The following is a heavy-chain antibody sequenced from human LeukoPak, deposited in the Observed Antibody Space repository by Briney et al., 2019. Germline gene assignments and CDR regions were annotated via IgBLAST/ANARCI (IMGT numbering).Heavy chain of an antibody. CDR2: ISAYNGNT. D-gene: IGHD3-22*01. CDR1: DYTFTSYG. V-gene: IGHV1-18*01. Sequence: ASVKVSCKASDYTFTSYGISWVRQAPGQGLEWMGWISAYNGNTNYAQKLQGRVTMTTDTSTSTAYMELRSLRSDDTAVYYCARARYYYDSSGYSPPDYWGQGTLVTVSS. CDR3: ARARYYYDSSGYSPPDY. J-gene: IGHJ4*02.